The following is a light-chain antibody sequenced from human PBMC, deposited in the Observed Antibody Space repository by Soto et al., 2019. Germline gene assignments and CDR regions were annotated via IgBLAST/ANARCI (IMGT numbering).Light chain of an antibody. V-gene: IGLV1-44*01. CDR3: AAWDDSRSGHVV. J-gene: IGLJ2*01. CDR2: NTN. CDR1: SSNIGSNA. Sequence: QAVVTQPPSASGAPGQRVTISCSGSSSNIGSNAVNWYQQLPGTAPKLLIYNTNQRHSGVPDRFSGSKSGTSASLAISGLQSEDEAEYYCAAWDDSRSGHVVFGGGTKVTVL.